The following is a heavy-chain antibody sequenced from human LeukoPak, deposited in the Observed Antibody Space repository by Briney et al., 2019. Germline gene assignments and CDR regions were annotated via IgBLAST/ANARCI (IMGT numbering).Heavy chain of an antibody. CDR2: IKQDGREK. J-gene: IGHJ6*03. CDR3: AKGAFRDQVQGYYYMDV. Sequence: PGGSLRLSCAASGFTFSSYWMSWVRQAPGKGLEWVANIKQDGREKYYVYSVKGRFIISRDNAKNSQYLQRNRLRAEDTAVYYCAKGAFRDQVQGYYYMDVWGKGTTVTVSS. D-gene: IGHD3-10*01. V-gene: IGHV3-7*01. CDR1: GFTFSSYW.